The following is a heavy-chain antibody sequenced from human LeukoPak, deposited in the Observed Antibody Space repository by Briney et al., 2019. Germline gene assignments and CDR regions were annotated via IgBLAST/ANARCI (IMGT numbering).Heavy chain of an antibody. V-gene: IGHV1-18*04. CDR2: ISAYNGNT. CDR3: ARNKVPAAIDY. D-gene: IGHD2-2*01. J-gene: IGHJ4*02. Sequence: ASVKVSCKASGYTFTGYYMHWVRQAPGQGLEWMGWISAYNGNTNYAQKLQGRVTMTTDTSTSTAYMELRSLRSDDTAVYYCARNKVPAAIDYWGQGTLVTVSS. CDR1: GYTFTGYY.